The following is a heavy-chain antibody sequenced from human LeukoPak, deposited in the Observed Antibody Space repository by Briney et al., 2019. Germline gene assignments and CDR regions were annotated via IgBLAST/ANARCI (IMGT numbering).Heavy chain of an antibody. CDR3: ARYGSGSYYLWFDP. J-gene: IGHJ5*02. Sequence: SETLSLTCTVSGGSISTSRYYWGWIRQPPGKGLEWIGSIYYSGSTYYNPSLKSRVTISVDTSKNQFSLKLSSVTAADTAVYYCARYGSGSYYLWFDPWGQGTLVTVSS. D-gene: IGHD3-10*01. CDR1: GGSISTSRYY. V-gene: IGHV4-39*01. CDR2: IYYSGST.